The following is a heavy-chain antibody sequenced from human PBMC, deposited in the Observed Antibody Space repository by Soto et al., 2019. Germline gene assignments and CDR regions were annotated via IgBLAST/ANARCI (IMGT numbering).Heavy chain of an antibody. CDR3: AKDGITGTAPFDY. CDR1: GGSVSSGSYY. V-gene: IGHV4-61*01. Sequence: SETLSLTCTVSGGSVSSGSYYWSWIRQPPGKGLEWIGYIYYSGSTNYNPSLKSRVTISVDTSKNQFSLKLSSVTAEDTAVYYCAKDGITGTAPFDYWGQGTLVTVSS. CDR2: IYYSGST. J-gene: IGHJ4*02. D-gene: IGHD1-20*01.